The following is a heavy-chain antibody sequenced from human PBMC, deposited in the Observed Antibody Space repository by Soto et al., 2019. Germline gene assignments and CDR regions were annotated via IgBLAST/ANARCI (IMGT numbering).Heavy chain of an antibody. CDR3: TTRYGRYCSSTSCPLIAFEI. V-gene: IGHV3-15*01. Sequence: GGSLRLSCAASGFTFSNAWMSWVRQAPGKGLEWVGRIKSKTDGGTTDYAAPVKGRFTISRDDSKNTLYLQMNSLKAEDTAVYYCTTRYGRYCSSTSCPLIAFEIWGQGTMVTVSS. CDR2: IKSKTDGGTT. CDR1: GFTFSNAW. D-gene: IGHD2-2*01. J-gene: IGHJ3*02.